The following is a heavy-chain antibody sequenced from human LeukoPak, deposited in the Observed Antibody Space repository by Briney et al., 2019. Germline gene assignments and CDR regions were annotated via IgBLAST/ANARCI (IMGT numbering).Heavy chain of an antibody. CDR3: ARVPMPYYYYYMDV. CDR1: GGSISSGSYY. CDR2: IYTSGST. J-gene: IGHJ6*03. Sequence: SETLSLTGTVSGGSISSGSYYWSWIRQPAGKGLEWIGRIYTSGSTNYNPSLKSRVTISVDTSKNQFSLKLSSVTAADTAVYYCARVPMPYYYYYMDVWGKGTTVTVSS. D-gene: IGHD2-2*01. V-gene: IGHV4-61*02.